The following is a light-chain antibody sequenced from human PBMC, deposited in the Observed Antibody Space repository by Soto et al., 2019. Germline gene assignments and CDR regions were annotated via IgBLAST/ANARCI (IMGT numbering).Light chain of an antibody. CDR3: QQYNNWPIT. CDR1: QSVSSN. J-gene: IGKJ5*01. V-gene: IGKV3-15*01. CDR2: GAS. Sequence: ERVMTQSPATLPVSPGERATLSCRASQSVSSNLAWYQQKPGQAPRLLVYGASTRATGIPATFSGSGSGTEFTLTISSLQSEDFAVYFCQQYNNWPITFGQGTRLEIK.